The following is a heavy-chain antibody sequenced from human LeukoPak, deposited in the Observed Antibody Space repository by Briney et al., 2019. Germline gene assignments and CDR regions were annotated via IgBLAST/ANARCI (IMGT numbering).Heavy chain of an antibody. V-gene: IGHV3-7*04. CDR3: ARGARYCSSTNCYYFDY. Sequence: GGSLRLSCAASGFSFSNYWMSWVRQAPGKGLEWVANIKHDGSEKYYVDSLKGRFTISRDNAKNSLYLQMNSLRAEDTAVYYCARGARYCSSTNCYYFDYWGQGTLVTVSS. J-gene: IGHJ4*02. D-gene: IGHD2-2*01. CDR1: GFSFSNYW. CDR2: IKHDGSEK.